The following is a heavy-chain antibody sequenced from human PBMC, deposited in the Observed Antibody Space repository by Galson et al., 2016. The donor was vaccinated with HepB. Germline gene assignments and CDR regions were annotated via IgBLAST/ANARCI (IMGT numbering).Heavy chain of an antibody. CDR1: GYTFTNYD. D-gene: IGHD3-3*01. CDR3: ARGLRSAYWYFDL. V-gene: IGHV1-8*01. Sequence: SVKVSCKASGYTFTNYDLNWVRQATGQGLEWMGWMNPNNGNTGYAQKFQGRVTMTRDTSINTGYLEVTGLTSDDTAVYFCARGLRSAYWYFDLWGRGTLVTVSS. J-gene: IGHJ2*01. CDR2: MNPNNGNT.